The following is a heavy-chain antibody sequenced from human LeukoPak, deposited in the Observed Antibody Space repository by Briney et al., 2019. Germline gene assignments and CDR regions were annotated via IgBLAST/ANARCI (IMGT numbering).Heavy chain of an antibody. J-gene: IGHJ4*02. CDR2: IYYSGST. CDR3: ARDGSSTSPSY. Sequence: SETLSLTCTVSGGSISSGGYYWRWIRQHPGKGLEWIGYIYYSGSTYYNPSLKSRVTISVDTSKNQFSLKLSSVTAADTAVYYCARDGSSTSPSYWGQGTLVTVSS. D-gene: IGHD2-2*01. CDR1: GGSISSGGYY. V-gene: IGHV4-31*03.